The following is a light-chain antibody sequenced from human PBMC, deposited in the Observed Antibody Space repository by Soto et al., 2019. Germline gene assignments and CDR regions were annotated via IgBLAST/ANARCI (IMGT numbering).Light chain of an antibody. Sequence: QSALTQPASVSGSPGQSITISCTGTSSDVGRYDLVSWYQQHPGKAPKLMIYEDSKRPSGDSYRFSGSKSGNTASLTISGLQPDDEADYYCCSYAGSSTWIFGGGTKVTVL. CDR2: EDS. CDR1: SSDVGRYDL. V-gene: IGLV2-23*01. CDR3: CSYAGSSTWI. J-gene: IGLJ2*01.